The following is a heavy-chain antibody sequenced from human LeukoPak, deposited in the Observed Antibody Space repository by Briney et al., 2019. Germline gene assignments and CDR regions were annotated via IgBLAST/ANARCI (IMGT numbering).Heavy chain of an antibody. Sequence: SETLSLTCTVSGGSISSSSYYWGWICQPPGKGLEWIGSIYYSGSTYYNPSLKSRVTISVDTSKNQFSLKLSSVTAADTAVYYCARKYYFDYWGQGTLVTVSS. CDR2: IYYSGST. V-gene: IGHV4-39*07. CDR3: ARKYYFDY. J-gene: IGHJ4*02. CDR1: GGSISSSSYY.